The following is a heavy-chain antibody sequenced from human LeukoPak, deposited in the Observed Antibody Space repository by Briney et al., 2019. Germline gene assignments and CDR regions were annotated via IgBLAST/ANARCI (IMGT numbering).Heavy chain of an antibody. CDR3: AKDWDSTGYYLYY. CDR1: GFTFSSYA. V-gene: IGHV3-23*01. J-gene: IGHJ4*02. D-gene: IGHD3-22*01. CDR2: IVGSGGHT. Sequence: GGSLRLSCAASGFTFSSYAMSWVRQAPGKGLEWVSGIVGSGGHTYYADSVKGRFTISRDNSTNTLHLQMNSLRGEDTAVYYCAKDWDSTGYYLYYWGQGTLVTVSS.